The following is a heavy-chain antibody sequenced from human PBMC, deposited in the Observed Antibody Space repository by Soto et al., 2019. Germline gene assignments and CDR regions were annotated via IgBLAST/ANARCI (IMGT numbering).Heavy chain of an antibody. J-gene: IGHJ6*02. V-gene: IGHV1-69*12. Sequence: QVQLVQSGAEVKKPGSSVKVSCKASGGTFSSYAINWVRQAPGQGLEWLGGIIPIYGTANYAQTFQGRVTITADESTRTAYMELSRLRSEDTAVYYCARERYRVYGDTVLNYYYYGMDVWGQGTTVTVSS. CDR3: ARERYRVYGDTVLNYYYYGMDV. D-gene: IGHD4-17*01. CDR2: IIPIYGTA. CDR1: GGTFSSYA.